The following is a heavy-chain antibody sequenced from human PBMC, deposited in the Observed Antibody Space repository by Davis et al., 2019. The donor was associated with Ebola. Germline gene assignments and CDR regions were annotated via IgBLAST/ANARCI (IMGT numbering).Heavy chain of an antibody. CDR3: ARSWGDY. J-gene: IGHJ4*02. Sequence: AASVKVSCKASGCSFLSYAISWVRQAPGQGLEWMGGIIPIFGTANYAQKFQDRVTITADESTNTAYMELRSLRSDDTAVYYCARSWGDYWGQGTLVTVSS. D-gene: IGHD3-16*01. V-gene: IGHV1-69*13. CDR1: GCSFLSYA. CDR2: IIPIFGTA.